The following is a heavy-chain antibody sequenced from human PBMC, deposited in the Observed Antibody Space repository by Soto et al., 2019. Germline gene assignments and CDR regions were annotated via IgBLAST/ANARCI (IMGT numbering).Heavy chain of an antibody. V-gene: IGHV4-34*01. D-gene: IGHD1-7*01. CDR2: INHSGST. Sequence: QVQLQQWGAGLLKPSETLSLTCAVYGGSFSGYYWSWIRQPPGKGLEWIGEINHSGSTNYNPSLKSRVTISVDTSKNQFSLKLSSVTAADTAVYYCARSSSFWNYEGRWFDPWGQGTLVTVSS. CDR3: ARSSSFWNYEGRWFDP. J-gene: IGHJ5*02. CDR1: GGSFSGYY.